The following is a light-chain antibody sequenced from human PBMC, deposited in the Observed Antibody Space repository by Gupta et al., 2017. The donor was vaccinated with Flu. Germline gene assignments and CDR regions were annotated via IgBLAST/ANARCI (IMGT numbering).Light chain of an antibody. J-gene: IGKJ4*01. Sequence: DIQMTQSPSSLSASVGDRVTITCQASEDITTYLNWYQQRPGKAPKLLIYDAFKVKTGVPSRFSGSGSGTDFIFTISNLQSEDFATYYCQQYDQLPVTFGRGTKVDIK. CDR3: QQYDQLPVT. V-gene: IGKV1-33*01. CDR2: DAF. CDR1: EDITTY.